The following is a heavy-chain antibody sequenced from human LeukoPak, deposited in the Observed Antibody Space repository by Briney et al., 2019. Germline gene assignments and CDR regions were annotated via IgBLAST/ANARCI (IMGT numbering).Heavy chain of an antibody. CDR1: GFTFSSYW. J-gene: IGHJ4*02. V-gene: IGHV3-7*01. Sequence: GGSLRLSCAASGFTFSSYWMSWVRQAPGKGLERVANIKQDGSEKYYVDSVKGRFTISRDNAKNSLYLQMNSLRAEDTAVYYCARDVDYYDSSGYSDYWGQGTLVTVSS. CDR2: IKQDGSEK. D-gene: IGHD3-22*01. CDR3: ARDVDYYDSSGYSDY.